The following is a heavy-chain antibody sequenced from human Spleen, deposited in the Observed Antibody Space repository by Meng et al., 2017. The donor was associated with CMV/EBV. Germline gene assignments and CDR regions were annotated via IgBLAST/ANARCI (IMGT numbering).Heavy chain of an antibody. CDR1: GFTFSSYA. V-gene: IGHV3-48*04. J-gene: IGHJ6*02. CDR3: ARDQLDVVLSRRPRGQGHYYYGMDV. Sequence: GESLKISCAASGFTFSSYAMSWVRQAPGKGLEWVSYISSSGSTIYYADSVMGRFTISRDNAKNSLYLQMNSLRAEDTAVYYCARDQLDVVLSRRPRGQGHYYYGMDVWGQGTTVTVSS. D-gene: IGHD2-2*03. CDR2: ISSSGSTI.